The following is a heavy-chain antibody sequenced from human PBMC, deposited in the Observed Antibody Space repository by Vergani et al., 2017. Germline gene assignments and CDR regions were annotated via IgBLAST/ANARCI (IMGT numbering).Heavy chain of an antibody. V-gene: IGHV4-31*03. D-gene: IGHD4-17*01. CDR2: IYYSGRT. CDR3: AREGGDYGDPDWYFDL. CDR1: GGSISSGGYY. Sequence: QVQLQESGPGLVKPSQTLSLTCTVSGGSISSGGYYWSWIRQHPGKGLAWIGYIYYSGRTYYNPSLKSRVTISVDTSKNQFSLKLSSVTAADTAVYYCAREGGDYGDPDWYFDLWGRGTLVTVSS. J-gene: IGHJ2*01.